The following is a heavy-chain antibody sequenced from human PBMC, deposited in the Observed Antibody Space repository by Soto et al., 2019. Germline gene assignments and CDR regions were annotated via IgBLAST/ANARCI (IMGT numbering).Heavy chain of an antibody. V-gene: IGHV3-30*18. J-gene: IGHJ4*02. Sequence: GGSLRLSCAASGFTFNSYGMHWVRQGPGNGLEWVAFISYDSTKTYYADSVKGRFTISRDNSNSALYVQMNSLTGEDTALYYCAKDRGALRWSEEHYYFDYWGQGTLVTVSS. CDR3: AKDRGALRWSEEHYYFDY. CDR1: GFTFNSYG. CDR2: ISYDSTKT. D-gene: IGHD4-17*01.